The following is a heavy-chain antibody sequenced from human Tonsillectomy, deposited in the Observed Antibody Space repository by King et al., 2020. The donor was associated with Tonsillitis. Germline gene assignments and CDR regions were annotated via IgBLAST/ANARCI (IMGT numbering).Heavy chain of an antibody. CDR2: INPSGGST. J-gene: IGHJ6*03. CDR1: GYTFTSYY. Sequence: QLVQSGAEVKKPGASVKVSCKASGYTFTSYYMHWVRQAPGQGLEWMGIINPSGGSTSYAQKFQGRVTMTRDTSTSTVYMELSSLRSEDTAVYYCARQYSSSSRYYYYYMDVWGKGTTVTVSS. D-gene: IGHD6-6*01. V-gene: IGHV1-46*01. CDR3: ARQYSSSSRYYYYYMDV.